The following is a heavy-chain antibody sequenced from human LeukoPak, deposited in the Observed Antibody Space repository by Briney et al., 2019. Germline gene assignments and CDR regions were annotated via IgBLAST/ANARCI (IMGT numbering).Heavy chain of an antibody. CDR3: ARVNSSSWYGGFNAGL. CDR1: GGSISSYY. V-gene: IGHV4-59*01. J-gene: IGHJ2*01. D-gene: IGHD6-13*01. Sequence: SETLSLTCTISGGSISSYYWSWIRQPPGKGLEWIGYIYYSGSTNYNPSLKSRVTISVDTSKNQFSLKLSSVTAADTAVYYCARVNSSSWYGGFNAGLWGRGTLVTVSS. CDR2: IYYSGST.